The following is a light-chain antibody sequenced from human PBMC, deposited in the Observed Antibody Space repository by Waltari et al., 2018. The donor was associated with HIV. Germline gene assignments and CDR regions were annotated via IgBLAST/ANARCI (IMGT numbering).Light chain of an antibody. V-gene: IGKV1-NL1*01. CDR1: QDIRNS. J-gene: IGKJ4*01. CDR2: AVS. Sequence: DIQMTQSPSYLSASVGDSVTITCRASQDIRNSLAWYQQSPGKAPNLLLYAVSRLEDGVPSRFSGSGSGTHYTLTISSLQPEDFASYYCQQYSSPPLTFGGGTKVESK. CDR3: QQYSSPPLT.